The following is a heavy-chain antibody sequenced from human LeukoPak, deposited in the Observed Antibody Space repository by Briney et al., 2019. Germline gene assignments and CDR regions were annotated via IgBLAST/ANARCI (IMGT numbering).Heavy chain of an antibody. CDR1: GFSFSSCA. CDR3: AKSGASYYFDY. V-gene: IGHV3-23*01. J-gene: IGHJ4*02. Sequence: GGSLRLSCAASGFSFSSCALSWVRQAPGKGLEWVSSISGSDGSTYYADSVKGRFTISRDNSKNTLYLQMNSLRAEDTAVYYCAKSGASYYFDYWGQGTLVTVSS. D-gene: IGHD1-26*01. CDR2: ISGSDGST.